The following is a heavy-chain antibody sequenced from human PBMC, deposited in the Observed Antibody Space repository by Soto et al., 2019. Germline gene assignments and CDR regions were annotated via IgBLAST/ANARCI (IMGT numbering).Heavy chain of an antibody. V-gene: IGHV3-21*04. J-gene: IGHJ6*03. CDR1: GFTFSSYS. Sequence: PGGSLRLSCAASGFTFSSYSMNWVRQAPGKGLEWVSSISSSSSNTCYADSVKGRFTISRDNAKNSLYLQMNSLRAEDTALYHCAREGNSSDLRYMDVWGKGTTVTV. D-gene: IGHD6-25*01. CDR3: AREGNSSDLRYMDV. CDR2: ISSSSSNT.